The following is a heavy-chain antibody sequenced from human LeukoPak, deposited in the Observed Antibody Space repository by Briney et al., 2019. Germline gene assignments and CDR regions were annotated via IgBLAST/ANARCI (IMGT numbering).Heavy chain of an antibody. J-gene: IGHJ3*02. CDR3: ARDHGSGSYLGWAFDI. Sequence: PGGSLRLSCAASGFTFSSYWMSWVRQAPGKGLEWVANIKQDGSEKYYVDSVKGRFTISRDNAKNSLYLQMNSLRAEDTAVYYCARDHGSGSYLGWAFDIWGQGTLVTVSS. CDR2: IKQDGSEK. CDR1: GFTFSSYW. V-gene: IGHV3-7*01. D-gene: IGHD1-26*01.